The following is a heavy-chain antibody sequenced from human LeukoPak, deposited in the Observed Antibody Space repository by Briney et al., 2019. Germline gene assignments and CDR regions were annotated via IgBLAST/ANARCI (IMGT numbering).Heavy chain of an antibody. CDR3: AXDYLXXAPLDS. D-gene: IGHD3-10*01. J-gene: IGHJ4*02. V-gene: IGHV4-59*10. CDR1: GGSFSGYY. Sequence: PSETLSLTCAVYGGSFSGYYWSWIRQPPGRGLEWIGRMYISGSTNYNPSLKSRVSISIDKTKNQFSLKLRSVTAADTAVYYCAXDYLXXAPLDSWGQGTLVTVSS. CDR2: MYISGST.